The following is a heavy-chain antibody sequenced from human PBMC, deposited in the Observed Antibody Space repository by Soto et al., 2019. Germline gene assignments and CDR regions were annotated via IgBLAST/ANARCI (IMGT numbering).Heavy chain of an antibody. CDR2: IYYSGSP. D-gene: IGHD3-10*01. CDR1: GGSSSSGGYY. Sequence: VQLQESGPGLVKPSQTLSLTCTVSGGSSSSGGYYWSWIRQHPGKGLEWLRYIYYSGSPYCNPSLKSRVTLSVDTSKNQFSLKLSSVTAADTAVYYCASSRGLLWFGDTHDAFVIWGQGTMVTVSS. J-gene: IGHJ3*02. CDR3: ASSRGLLWFGDTHDAFVI. V-gene: IGHV4-31*03.